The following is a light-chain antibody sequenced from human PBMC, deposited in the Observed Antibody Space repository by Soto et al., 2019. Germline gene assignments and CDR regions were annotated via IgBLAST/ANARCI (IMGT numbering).Light chain of an antibody. CDR2: DAS. V-gene: IGKV1-5*01. CDR3: QQYNSYRT. CDR1: QNIRSR. J-gene: IGKJ1*01. Sequence: DFQMTQSPSTLSASVGDRVTITCRASQNIRSRLAWFQQKPGKAPKLLIYDASSLDGGVPSRFSGSGSGTEFTLTISSLQPDDFATYYCQQYNSYRTFGQGTKVDIK.